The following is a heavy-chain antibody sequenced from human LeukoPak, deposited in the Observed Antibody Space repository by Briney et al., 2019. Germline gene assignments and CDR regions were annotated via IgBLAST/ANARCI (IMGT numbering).Heavy chain of an antibody. CDR3: ASPGYSSGWLYFDY. D-gene: IGHD6-19*01. CDR2: ISSSGSTI. Sequence: GGSLRLSCAASGFTFSSYEMNWVRQAPGKGLEWVSYISSSGSTIYYADSVKGRFTISSDNAKNSLYLQMNSLRAEDTAVYYCASPGYSSGWLYFDYWGQGTLVTVSS. CDR1: GFTFSSYE. J-gene: IGHJ4*02. V-gene: IGHV3-48*03.